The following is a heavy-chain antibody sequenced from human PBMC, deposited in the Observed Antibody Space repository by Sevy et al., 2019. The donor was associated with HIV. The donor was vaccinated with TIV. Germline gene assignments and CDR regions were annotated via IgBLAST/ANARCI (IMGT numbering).Heavy chain of an antibody. CDR1: GYTFTGYY. J-gene: IGHJ5*02. CDR3: ASFITIFGVETGVVS. V-gene: IGHV1-2*02. D-gene: IGHD3-3*01. Sequence: ASVKVSCKASGYTFTGYYMHWVRQAPGQGLEWMGWINPNSGGTNYAQKFQGRVTMTRDTSISTAYMELSRLRSDDTAVYYCASFITIFGVETGVVSWGQGTLVTVSS. CDR2: INPNSGGT.